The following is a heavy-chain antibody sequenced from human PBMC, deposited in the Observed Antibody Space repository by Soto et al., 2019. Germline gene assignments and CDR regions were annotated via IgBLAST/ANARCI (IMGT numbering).Heavy chain of an antibody. Sequence: QVQMVQSGAEVKKPGASVKVSCKASGYTLTNYHIHWVRQAPGQGLEWMGVINPSGDWTTYTQKFQGRLTVTRDTSTSTVYMELSSLRSEDTAVYYCARAGAAAAKMFDYWGQGTLVTVSS. CDR1: GYTLTNYH. CDR2: INPSGDWT. V-gene: IGHV1-46*01. J-gene: IGHJ4*02. CDR3: ARAGAAAAKMFDY. D-gene: IGHD2-2*01.